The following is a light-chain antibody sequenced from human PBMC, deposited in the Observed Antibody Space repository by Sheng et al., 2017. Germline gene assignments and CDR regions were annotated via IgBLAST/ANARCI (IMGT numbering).Light chain of an antibody. V-gene: IGLV3-19*01. J-gene: IGLJ3*02. Sequence: SSELTQDPAVSVALGQTVRITCQGDSLRSYYASWYQQKPGQAPVLVIYGKNNRPSGIPDRFSGSSSGNXASLNITGAQAEDEADYYCNSRDSSGNHLVFGGGTKLTV. CDR2: GKN. CDR3: NSRDSSGNHLV. CDR1: SLRSYY.